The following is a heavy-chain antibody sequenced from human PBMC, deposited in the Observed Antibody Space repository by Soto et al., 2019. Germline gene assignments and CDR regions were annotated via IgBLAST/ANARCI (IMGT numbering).Heavy chain of an antibody. CDR2: IYYSGST. D-gene: IGHD1-26*01. V-gene: IGHV4-39*01. CDR1: GGSISTNTYY. J-gene: IGHJ4*02. Sequence: QLQLQESGPGLVKPSETLSLTCTVSGGSISTNTYYWGWIRQPPGKGLEWIGSIYYSGSTYYNPSLKSRVTISVDTSKNQCSLKLSSVTAADTAVYHCARVGRLGGTPYYFDYWGQGTLVTVSS. CDR3: ARVGRLGGTPYYFDY.